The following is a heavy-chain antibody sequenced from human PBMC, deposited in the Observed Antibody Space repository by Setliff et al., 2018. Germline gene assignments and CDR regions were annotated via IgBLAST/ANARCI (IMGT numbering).Heavy chain of an antibody. V-gene: IGHV3-15*01. CDR1: GFTFSNAW. D-gene: IGHD2-15*01. Sequence: GGSLRLSCAASGFTFSNAWMSWVRQAPGKGLEWVGRIKSITDGGTTDYAAPVKGRFTISRDDSENTLYLQLSSLKTEDTAVYYCTTDCSGARCSSWGQGTLVTVSS. CDR3: TTDCSGARCSS. J-gene: IGHJ5*02. CDR2: IKSITDGGTT.